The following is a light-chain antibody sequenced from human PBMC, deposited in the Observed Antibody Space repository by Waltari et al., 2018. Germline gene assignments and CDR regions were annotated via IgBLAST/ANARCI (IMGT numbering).Light chain of an antibody. Sequence: EIVLTQPPATLSLSLGESATISCRASQSVSVYLAWYQQKPGQAPRLLISDASNRATGIPARFSGSGSGTDFNLTISSLEPEDFAVYFCQQRSNWPLTFGGGTKVEIK. J-gene: IGKJ4*01. V-gene: IGKV3-11*01. CDR1: QSVSVY. CDR2: DAS. CDR3: QQRSNWPLT.